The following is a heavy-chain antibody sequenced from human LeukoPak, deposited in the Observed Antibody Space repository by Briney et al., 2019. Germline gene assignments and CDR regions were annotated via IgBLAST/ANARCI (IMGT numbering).Heavy chain of an antibody. V-gene: IGHV3-48*02. CDR2: ISTTGSTI. CDR1: GFIFSSYS. Sequence: PGGSLRLSCAASGFIFSSYSMNWVRQAPGKGLEWVSYISTTGSTIYYADSVKGRFTISRDNAKNSLYLQMNSLRDEDTAVYYCAKQLGYCSDGSCYFPYWGQGTLVTVSS. D-gene: IGHD2-15*01. J-gene: IGHJ4*02. CDR3: AKQLGYCSDGSCYFPY.